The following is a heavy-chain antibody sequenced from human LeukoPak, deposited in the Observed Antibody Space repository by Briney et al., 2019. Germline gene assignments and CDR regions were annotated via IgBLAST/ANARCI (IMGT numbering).Heavy chain of an antibody. J-gene: IGHJ4*02. V-gene: IGHV1-69*05. CDR1: GGTFSSYA. Sequence: ASVKVSCKASGGTFSSYAISWVRQAPGQGLEWMGGIIPIFGTANYAQKLQGRVTMTTDTSTSTAYMELRCLRSDDTAVYYCARDMASGYYPIDYWGQGTLVTVSS. D-gene: IGHD3-22*01. CDR3: ARDMASGYYPIDY. CDR2: IIPIFGTA.